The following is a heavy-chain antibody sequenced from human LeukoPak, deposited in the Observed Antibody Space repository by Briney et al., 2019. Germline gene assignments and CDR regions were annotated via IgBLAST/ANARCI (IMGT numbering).Heavy chain of an antibody. Sequence: GGSLRLSCVVSGFTLSSRWMMWVRQAPGKGLEWMTNINRDGSEKNYVDSVKGRFTITRDNAENPLYLQMNSLKVEDTAIYYCATYDSWSGYNIAYWGQGTLVTVSS. CDR3: ATYDSWSGYNIAY. CDR2: INRDGSEK. D-gene: IGHD3-3*01. J-gene: IGHJ4*02. CDR1: GFTLSSRW. V-gene: IGHV3-7*03.